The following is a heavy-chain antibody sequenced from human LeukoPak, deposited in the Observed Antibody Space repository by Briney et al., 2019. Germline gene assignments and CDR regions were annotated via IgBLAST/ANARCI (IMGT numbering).Heavy chain of an antibody. J-gene: IGHJ6*02. V-gene: IGHV3-7*01. Sequence: GGSLRLSCAASGFTPSTYWTSWVRHAPEEGLEWVANIMQDGSEKCYVDSVKGRFTISRDNAKTSLYLQMNSLRAEDTAVYYCARVRFGEKLFGGREVWGQGTTGTVSS. CDR3: ARVRFGEKLFGGREV. CDR2: IMQDGSEK. CDR1: GFTPSTYW. D-gene: IGHD3-10*01.